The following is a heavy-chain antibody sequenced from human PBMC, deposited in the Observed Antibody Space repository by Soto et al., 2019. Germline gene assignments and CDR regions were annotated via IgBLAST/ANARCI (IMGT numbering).Heavy chain of an antibody. J-gene: IGHJ4*02. D-gene: IGHD3-22*01. CDR1: GGSFSGYY. CDR2: INHSGST. CDR3: ARVNYYDSSGSTQPLGY. Sequence: SETLSLTCAVYGGSFSGYYWSWIRQPPGKGLEWIGEINHSGSTNYNPSLKSRVTISVDTSKNQFSLKLSSVTAADTAAYYCARVNYYDSSGSTQPLGYWGQGTLVTVSS. V-gene: IGHV4-34*01.